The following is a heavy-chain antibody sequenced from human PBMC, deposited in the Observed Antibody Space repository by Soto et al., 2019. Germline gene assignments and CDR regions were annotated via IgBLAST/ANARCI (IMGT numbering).Heavy chain of an antibody. CDR2: IDWHDDK. D-gene: IGHD3-9*01. CDR3: ARIQVGRYFDWQIQVGVFDI. V-gene: IGHV2-70*01. CDR1: GVSLSTSGVG. J-gene: IGHJ3*02. Sequence: SGPTLVNPTQTLTLTCTFSGVSLSTSGVGVSWIRQPPGKALEWLALIDWHDDKYYSTSLKTRLTISKDTSKNQVFLTLTNMDPVDTATYYCARIQVGRYFDWQIQVGVFDIWGQGTMVTVSS.